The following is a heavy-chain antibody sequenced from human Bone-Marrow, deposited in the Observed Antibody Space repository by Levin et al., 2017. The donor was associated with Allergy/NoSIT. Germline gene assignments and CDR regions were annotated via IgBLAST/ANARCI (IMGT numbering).Heavy chain of an antibody. CDR3: AKGKEGQLLYFNWFDP. D-gene: IGHD2-2*02. Sequence: GGSLRLSCAASGFTFDDYAMHWVRQAPGKGLEWVSGISWNSGSIGYADSVKGRFTISRDNAKNSLYLQMNSLRAEDTALYYCAKGKEGQLLYFNWFDPWGQGTPVTVSS. J-gene: IGHJ5*02. CDR1: GFTFDDYA. CDR2: ISWNSGSI. V-gene: IGHV3-9*01.